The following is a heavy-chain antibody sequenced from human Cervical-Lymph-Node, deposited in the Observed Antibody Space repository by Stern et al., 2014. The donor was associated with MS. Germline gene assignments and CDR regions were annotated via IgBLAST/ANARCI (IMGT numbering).Heavy chain of an antibody. CDR3: ARAGYCSPSTCSDAFDI. Sequence: VQLVESGAEVKDPGASVKVSCKASGYSFISHAMHWVRQAPGQTFEWMGWINGDNGNTKNSQKLRGRVTITRDKTTSTAYMELSSLTSEDTAVYCCARAGYCSPSTCSDAFDIWGQGTMVTVSS. V-gene: IGHV1-3*01. D-gene: IGHD2-15*01. CDR1: GYSFISHA. J-gene: IGHJ3*02. CDR2: INGDNGNT.